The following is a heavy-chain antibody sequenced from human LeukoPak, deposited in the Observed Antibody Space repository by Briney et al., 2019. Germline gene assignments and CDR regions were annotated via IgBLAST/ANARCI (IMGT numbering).Heavy chain of an antibody. V-gene: IGHV3-74*01. Sequence: GGSLRLSCAASGFTFSDYSMNWVRQAPGKGLGWVSRINSDGNSTSYADSVKGRFSISRDNAKNTLYLQMNRLRAEDTAVYYCARGNYGDLVFDYWGQGTLVTVSS. D-gene: IGHD4-17*01. CDR1: GFTFSDYS. CDR2: INSDGNST. J-gene: IGHJ4*02. CDR3: ARGNYGDLVFDY.